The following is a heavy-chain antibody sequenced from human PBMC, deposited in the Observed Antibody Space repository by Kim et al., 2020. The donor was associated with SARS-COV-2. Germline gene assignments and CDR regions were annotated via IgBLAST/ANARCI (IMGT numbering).Heavy chain of an antibody. CDR2: ISYDGSNK. V-gene: IGHV3-30*18. CDR1: GFTFSSYG. Sequence: GGSLRLSCAASGFTFSSYGMHWVRQAPGKGLEWVAVISYDGSNKYYADSVKGRFTISRDNSKNTLYLQMNSLRAEDTAVYYCAKVQSSSRNYYYYYGMDVWGQGTTVTVSS. J-gene: IGHJ6*02. D-gene: IGHD6-13*01. CDR3: AKVQSSSRNYYYYYGMDV.